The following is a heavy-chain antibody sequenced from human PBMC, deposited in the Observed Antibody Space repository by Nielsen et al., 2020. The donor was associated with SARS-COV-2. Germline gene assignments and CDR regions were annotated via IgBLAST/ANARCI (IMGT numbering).Heavy chain of an antibody. CDR2: IGPGGGT. Sequence: GESLKISCVASGFILSNYAMSWVRQAPGKGLEWVSAIGPGGGTFYADSVKGRFAVSRDNSKNTLFLQMNSLRAEDTAVYYCAKWYAGSWSKSYFDYWGQGTLVTVSS. CDR3: AKWYAGSWSKSYFDY. CDR1: GFILSNYA. D-gene: IGHD6-13*01. J-gene: IGHJ4*02. V-gene: IGHV3-23*01.